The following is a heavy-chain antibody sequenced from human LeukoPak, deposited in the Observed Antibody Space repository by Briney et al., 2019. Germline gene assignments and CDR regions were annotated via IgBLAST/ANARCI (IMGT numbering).Heavy chain of an antibody. CDR1: GLTFSSDE. D-gene: IGHD2-21*01. J-gene: IGHJ4*02. V-gene: IGHV3-48*03. CDR3: GKEPPDCGHYLDY. Sequence: PGGSLRLSCGASGLTFSSDEMNWVRQAPGKGLEWLSYISSTGTNIYYADSVKGRFTISRDNATNSLYLQMNSLGADDTALYYCGKEPPDCGHYLDYWRQGTLVTVAS. CDR2: ISSTGTNI.